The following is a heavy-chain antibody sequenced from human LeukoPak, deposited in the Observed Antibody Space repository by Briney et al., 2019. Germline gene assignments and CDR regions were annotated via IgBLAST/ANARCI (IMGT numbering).Heavy chain of an antibody. D-gene: IGHD3-9*01. CDR1: GFTFSSYA. J-gene: IGHJ4*02. CDR2: ISAGGGSA. V-gene: IGHV3-23*01. CDR3: AKGDPPTYYDILTGQDY. Sequence: GGSLRLSCAASGFTFSSYAMSWVRQAPGKGLEWVAGISAGGGSAYYADSVKGRFTISRDNSKNMLYLQLNSLRAEDTAVYYCAKGDPPTYYDILTGQDYWGQGTLVTVSS.